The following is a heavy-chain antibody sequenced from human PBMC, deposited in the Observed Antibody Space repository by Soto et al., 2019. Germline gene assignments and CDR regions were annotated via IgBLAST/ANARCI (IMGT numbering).Heavy chain of an antibody. V-gene: IGHV1-69*08. CDR3: ARDPGYGYYDRHFDY. D-gene: IGHD4-17*01. Sequence: QVQLVQSGAEVKKPGSSVKVSCKASGGTFSSYTISWVRQAPGQGLEWMGRIIPILGIANYAQKFQGRVSITADKSTSTAYMELSSLRSEDTAVYYCARDPGYGYYDRHFDYWGQGTLVTVSS. CDR2: IIPILGIA. CDR1: GGTFSSYT. J-gene: IGHJ4*02.